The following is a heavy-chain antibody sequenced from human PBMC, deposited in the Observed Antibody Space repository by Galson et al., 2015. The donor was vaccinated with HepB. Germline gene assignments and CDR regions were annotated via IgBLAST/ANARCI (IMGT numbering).Heavy chain of an antibody. Sequence: SLRLSCAASGFTFSSYGIHWVRQAPGKGLEWVAVISYDGSNKYYADSVKGRFTISRDNSKNTLCLHMNSLRAEDTAVYYCAKDRQITMIKMGFDYWGQGTLVTVSS. CDR1: GFTFSSYG. D-gene: IGHD3-22*01. J-gene: IGHJ4*02. V-gene: IGHV3-30*18. CDR3: AKDRQITMIKMGFDY. CDR2: ISYDGSNK.